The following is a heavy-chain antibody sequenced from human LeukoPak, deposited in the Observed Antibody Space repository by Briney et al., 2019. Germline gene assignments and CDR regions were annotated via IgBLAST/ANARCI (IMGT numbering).Heavy chain of an antibody. V-gene: IGHV3-15*01. CDR3: TTDRLTWELDY. Sequence: PGGSLRLSCAASGFSFSDTWMSWVRQAPGKGLEWVGRIKSKSDSGTTGYAGPVKGRFTISRDDSKNTLYLQMNSLKTEDTAVYYCTTDRLTWELDYWGQGTLVTVSS. D-gene: IGHD1-26*01. CDR1: GFSFSDTW. CDR2: IKSKSDSGTT. J-gene: IGHJ4*02.